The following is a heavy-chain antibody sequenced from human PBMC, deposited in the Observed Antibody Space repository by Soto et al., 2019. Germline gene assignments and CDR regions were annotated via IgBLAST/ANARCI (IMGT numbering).Heavy chain of an antibody. D-gene: IGHD6-13*01. J-gene: IGHJ4*02. CDR1: GFTFSNAW. CDR3: TTVEQQLAPGY. V-gene: IGHV3-15*07. Sequence: GGSLRLSCAASGFTFSNAWMNWVRQAPGKGLEWAGRIKSKTDGGTTDYAAPVKGRFTISRDDSKNTLYLQMNSLKTEDTAVYYCTTVEQQLAPGYWGQGTLVTVSS. CDR2: IKSKTDGGTT.